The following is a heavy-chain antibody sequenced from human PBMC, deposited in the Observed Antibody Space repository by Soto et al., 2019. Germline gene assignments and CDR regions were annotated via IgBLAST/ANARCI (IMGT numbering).Heavy chain of an antibody. CDR2: IDPSGGIT. V-gene: IGHV1-46*01. CDR3: ARVDQAARVQLWLQPLDY. CDR1: GYSFTNFH. Sequence: GASVKVSCKASGYSFTNFHIHWVRQAPGQGLEWMGMIDPSGGITRDAQRLQGRITMTRDASTSTVYMELRSLTSEDTAVYYCARVDQAARVQLWLQPLDYWGQGTLVTVSS. J-gene: IGHJ4*02. D-gene: IGHD5-18*01.